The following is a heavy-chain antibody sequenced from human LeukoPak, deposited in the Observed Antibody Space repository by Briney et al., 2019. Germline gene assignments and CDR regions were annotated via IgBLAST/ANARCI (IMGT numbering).Heavy chain of an antibody. D-gene: IGHD6-6*01. CDR3: ARGSHYFDF. Sequence: GGSLRLSCVASGFTFSVHEMNWVRQAPGKGLEWLSYISDSGRTIYYADSVDGRFAISRDNAKNSLFLQMNSLRVEDTAVYFCARGSHYFDFWRQGTPVTVSS. J-gene: IGHJ4*02. V-gene: IGHV3-48*03. CDR1: GFTFSVHE. CDR2: ISDSGRTI.